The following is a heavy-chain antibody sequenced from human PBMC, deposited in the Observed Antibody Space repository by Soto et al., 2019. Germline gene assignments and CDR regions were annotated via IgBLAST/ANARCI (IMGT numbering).Heavy chain of an antibody. Sequence: GGSLRLSCAASGFTFSSYGMHWVRQAPGKGLEWVAVIWYDGSNKYYADSVKGRFTISRDNSKNTLYLQMNSLRAEDTAVYYCARDLAYSSSWYRFDYYYGMDVWGQGTTVTVSS. CDR2: IWYDGSNK. J-gene: IGHJ6*02. CDR1: GFTFSSYG. CDR3: ARDLAYSSSWYRFDYYYGMDV. D-gene: IGHD6-13*01. V-gene: IGHV3-33*01.